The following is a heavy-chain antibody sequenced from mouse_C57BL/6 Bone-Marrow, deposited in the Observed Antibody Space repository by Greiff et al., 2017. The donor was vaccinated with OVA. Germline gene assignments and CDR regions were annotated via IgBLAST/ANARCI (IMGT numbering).Heavy chain of an antibody. Sequence: EVQVVESGGGLVQPGGSLKLSCAASGFTFSDYYMYWVRQTPEKRLEWVAYISNGGGSIYYPDTVKGRFTISRDNAKNTLCLQMSRLKSEDTAMYYCARHPTYDSLDYWGQGTSVTVSS. CDR3: ARHPTYDSLDY. CDR2: ISNGGGSI. V-gene: IGHV5-12*01. D-gene: IGHD2-4*01. CDR1: GFTFSDYY. J-gene: IGHJ4*01.